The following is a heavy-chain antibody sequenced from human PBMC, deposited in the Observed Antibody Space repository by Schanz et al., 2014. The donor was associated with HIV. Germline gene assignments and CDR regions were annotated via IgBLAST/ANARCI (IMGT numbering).Heavy chain of an antibody. Sequence: VQLVESGGGLVKPGGSLRLSCAASGFTFSSYGMHWVRQAPGKGLEWVAVISYDGSNKYYADSVKGRFTISRDNSENTLYLQMNSLRAEDTAVYYCAKDRITGTTGVPYYYYGMDVWGQGTTVTVSS. CDR1: GFTFSSYG. CDR2: ISYDGSNK. J-gene: IGHJ6*02. CDR3: AKDRITGTTGVPYYYYGMDV. V-gene: IGHV3-30*18. D-gene: IGHD1-7*01.